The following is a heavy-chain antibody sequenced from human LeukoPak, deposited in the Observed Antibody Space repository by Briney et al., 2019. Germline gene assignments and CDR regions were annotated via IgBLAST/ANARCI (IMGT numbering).Heavy chain of an antibody. Sequence: PSETLSLSWTISVSSISDYCWSLIRQSPGKGLEWIGYIYSSGSTNYNPSLNSRVTISIDTSKNQFSLKLTSVTAADTAVYYCASTLITFGGLMNFYFDSWGHGTPVTVSS. CDR3: ASTLITFGGLMNFYFDS. V-gene: IGHV4-59*03. J-gene: IGHJ4*01. D-gene: IGHD3-16*01. CDR2: IYSSGST. CDR1: VSSISDYC.